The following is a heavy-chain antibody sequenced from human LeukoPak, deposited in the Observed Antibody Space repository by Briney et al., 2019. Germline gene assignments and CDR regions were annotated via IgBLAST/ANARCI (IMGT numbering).Heavy chain of an antibody. D-gene: IGHD4-17*01. CDR2: IYTGGTT. V-gene: IGHV3-53*01. J-gene: IGHJ3*01. Sequence: GGSLRLSCAASGFTVSSNYMSWVRQAPGKGLEWVSFIYTGGTTSYADSVKGRFTVSRDNSKNTLYLQMNSLRAEDTAVYYCAKDPNGDYVGAFDFWGQGTMVTVSS. CDR1: GFTVSSNY. CDR3: AKDPNGDYVGAFDF.